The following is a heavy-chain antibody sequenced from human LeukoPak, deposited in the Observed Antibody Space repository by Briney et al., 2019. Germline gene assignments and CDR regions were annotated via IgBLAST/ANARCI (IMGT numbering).Heavy chain of an antibody. CDR2: IYYSGST. D-gene: IGHD1-1*01. CDR1: GGSISSYY. V-gene: IGHV4-59*01. Sequence: SETLSLTCSVSGGSISSYYWSWIRQPPGKGLEWIGYIYYSGSTNYNPSLKSRVTISVDTSKNQFSLKLSSVTAADTAVYYCARVSWFPGTSYYYMDVWGKGTTVTVSS. J-gene: IGHJ6*03. CDR3: ARVSWFPGTSYYYMDV.